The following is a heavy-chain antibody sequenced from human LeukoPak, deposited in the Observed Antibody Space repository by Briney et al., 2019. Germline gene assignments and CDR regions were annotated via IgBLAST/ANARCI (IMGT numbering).Heavy chain of an antibody. V-gene: IGHV1-69*13. J-gene: IGHJ4*02. D-gene: IGHD1-26*01. CDR1: GGTFSSYA. Sequence: ASVKVSCKASGGTFSSYAISWVRQAPGQGLEWMGGIISIFGTANYAQKFQGRVTITADESTSTAYMELSSLRSEDTAVYYCATQGGSYQGYWGQGTLVTVSS. CDR2: IISIFGTA. CDR3: ATQGGSYQGY.